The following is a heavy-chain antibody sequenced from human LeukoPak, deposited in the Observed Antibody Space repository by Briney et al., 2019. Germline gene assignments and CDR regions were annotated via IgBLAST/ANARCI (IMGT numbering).Heavy chain of an antibody. Sequence: GGSLRLSCAASGFTFSSYEMNWVRQAPGKGLEWVSLVKSDGSTNYADSVKGRFTVSRDNAKNTLYLQMNNLRVEDTALYFCHPLGYTSNWGQGTLVTVSS. CDR1: GFTFSSYE. D-gene: IGHD6-19*01. CDR3: HPLGYTSN. J-gene: IGHJ4*02. CDR2: VKSDGST. V-gene: IGHV3-74*01.